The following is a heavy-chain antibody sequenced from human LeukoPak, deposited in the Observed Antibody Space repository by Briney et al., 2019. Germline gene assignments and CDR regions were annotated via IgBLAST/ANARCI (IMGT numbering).Heavy chain of an antibody. Sequence: GGSLRLSCAASGFTFSAYAMHWVRQAPGKGLEWVAVISYDGSNKYYADSVKGRFTISGDKSKDTLYPQMNSLRPEDTAVYYCARGPGPIAGAKNPFDIWGHGTMVTVSS. CDR1: GFTFSAYA. D-gene: IGHD1-26*01. J-gene: IGHJ3*02. CDR2: ISYDGSNK. V-gene: IGHV3-30*01. CDR3: ARGPGPIAGAKNPFDI.